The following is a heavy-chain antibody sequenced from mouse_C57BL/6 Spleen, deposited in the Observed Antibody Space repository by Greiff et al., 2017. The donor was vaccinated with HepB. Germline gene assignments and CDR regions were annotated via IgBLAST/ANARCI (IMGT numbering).Heavy chain of an antibody. J-gene: IGHJ3*01. V-gene: IGHV5-4*03. CDR2: ISDGGSYT. CDR3: ARSELGQNWFAY. CDR1: GFTFSSYA. D-gene: IGHD4-1*01. Sequence: DVMLVESGGGLVKPGGSLKLSCAASGFTFSSYAMSWVRQTPEKRLEWVATISDGGSYTYYPDNVKGRFTISRDNAKNNLYLQMSHLKSEDTAMYYCARSELGQNWFAYWGQGTLVTVSA.